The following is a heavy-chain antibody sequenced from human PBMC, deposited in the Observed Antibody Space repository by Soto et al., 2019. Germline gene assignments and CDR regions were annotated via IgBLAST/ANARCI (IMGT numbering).Heavy chain of an antibody. CDR3: AKEVRSSPVGYYYGMDV. Sequence: SLRLSCAASGFTFSSYGMHWVRQAPGKGLEWVAVISYDGSNKYYADSVKGRFTISRDNSKNTLYLQMNSLRAEDTAVYYCAKEVRSSPVGYYYGMDVWGQGTTVTVSS. J-gene: IGHJ6*02. D-gene: IGHD6-13*01. CDR2: ISYDGSNK. CDR1: GFTFSSYG. V-gene: IGHV3-30*18.